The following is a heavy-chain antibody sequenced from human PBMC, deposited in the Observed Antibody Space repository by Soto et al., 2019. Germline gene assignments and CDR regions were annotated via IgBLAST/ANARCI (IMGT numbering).Heavy chain of an antibody. V-gene: IGHV3-30-3*01. CDR1: GFTFIDYY. D-gene: IGHD6-19*01. CDR2: ISYDGSNK. Sequence: GVSLRLSCAASGFTFIDYYMMWIRQAPGKGLEWVAVISYDGSNKYYADSVKGRFTISRDNSKNTLYLQMNSLRAEDTAVYYCARVGIAVDHDYWGQGTLVTVSS. J-gene: IGHJ4*02. CDR3: ARVGIAVDHDY.